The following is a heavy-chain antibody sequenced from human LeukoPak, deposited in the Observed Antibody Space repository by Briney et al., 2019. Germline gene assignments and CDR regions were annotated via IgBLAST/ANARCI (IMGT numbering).Heavy chain of an antibody. D-gene: IGHD2-15*01. CDR2: ISGSSSYI. CDR3: ARGYCSGGSCYPEYFQH. CDR1: GFTFSSYS. Sequence: GGSLRLSCAASGFTFSSYSMNWVRQAPGKGLEWVSSISGSSSYIYYADSAKGRFTISRDNAKNSLYLQMNSLRAEDTAVYYCARGYCSGGSCYPEYFQHWGQGTLVTVSS. J-gene: IGHJ1*01. V-gene: IGHV3-21*01.